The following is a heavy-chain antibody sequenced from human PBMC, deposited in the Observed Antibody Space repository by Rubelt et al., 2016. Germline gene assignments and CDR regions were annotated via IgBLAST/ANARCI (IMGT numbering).Heavy chain of an antibody. J-gene: IGHJ4*02. CDR3: ARRTTRGPYYFDY. Sequence: QVQLQQWGAGLLKPSETLSLTCAVYGGSFSGYYWSWIRQPPGKGLEWIGYIYYSGSTNDNPSLKSRVTIAVDTSKNQFSLKLSSVTAADTAVYYCARRTTRGPYYFDYWGQGTLVTVSS. V-gene: IGHV4-34*11. CDR2: IYYSGST. D-gene: IGHD1-1*01. CDR1: GGSFSGYY.